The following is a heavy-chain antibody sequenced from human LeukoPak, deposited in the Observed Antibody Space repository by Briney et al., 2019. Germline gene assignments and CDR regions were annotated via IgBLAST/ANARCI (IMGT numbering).Heavy chain of an antibody. CDR1: GGSISSSSYY. CDR3: ARCYYGSGNYWPFAGPTPAKYWLDY. D-gene: IGHD3-10*01. CDR2: IYYSGST. J-gene: IGHJ4*02. Sequence: PSETLSLTCTVSGGSISSSSYYWGWIRQPPGKGLEWIGSIYYSGSTYYNPSLKSRVTISVDTSKNQFSLKLSSVTAADTAVYYCARCYYGSGNYWPFAGPTPAKYWLDYWGQGTLVTVSS. V-gene: IGHV4-39*01.